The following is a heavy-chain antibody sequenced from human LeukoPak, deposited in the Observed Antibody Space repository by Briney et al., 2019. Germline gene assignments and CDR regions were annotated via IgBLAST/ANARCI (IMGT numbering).Heavy chain of an antibody. CDR1: GFTFSSYS. Sequence: GGSLRLSCAASGFTFSSYSMNWVRQAPGKGLEWVSSISSSSSYIYYADSVKGRFTISRDNAKNSLYLQMNSLRTEDTAVYYCARTSIGYSSLLDREWGQGTLVTVSS. CDR3: ARTSIGYSSLLDRE. CDR2: ISSSSSYI. V-gene: IGHV3-21*01. D-gene: IGHD5-18*01. J-gene: IGHJ4*02.